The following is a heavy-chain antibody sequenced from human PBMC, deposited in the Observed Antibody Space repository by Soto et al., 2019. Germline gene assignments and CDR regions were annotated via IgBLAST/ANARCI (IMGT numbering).Heavy chain of an antibody. CDR2: ISSSSNTI. J-gene: IGHJ4*02. CDR1: GFTFSPYN. D-gene: IGHD2-2*01. CDR3: ARGERGVPYQPLLTDY. V-gene: IGHV3-48*02. Sequence: EVQLVESGGGLVQPGGSLRLSCAASGFTFSPYNRNWVRQAPGKGREWISYISSSSNTIYYADSVKGRFTISRDNVENSLYLQMNSLRDGDTAVYYCARGERGVPYQPLLTDYGGQVTLVTVSS.